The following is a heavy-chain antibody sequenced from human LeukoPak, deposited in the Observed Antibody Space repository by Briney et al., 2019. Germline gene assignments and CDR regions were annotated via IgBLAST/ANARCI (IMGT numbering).Heavy chain of an antibody. V-gene: IGHV4-31*03. D-gene: IGHD4-11*01. CDR3: ARGDDYLFDY. CDR2: IYYSGST. J-gene: IGHJ4*02. Sequence: SETLSLTCTVSGGSISSGGYYWGWIRQHPGKGLEWIGYIYYSGSTYYNPSLKSRVTISVDTSKNQFSLKLSSVTAADTAVYYCARGDDYLFDYWGQGTLVTVSS. CDR1: GGSISSGGYY.